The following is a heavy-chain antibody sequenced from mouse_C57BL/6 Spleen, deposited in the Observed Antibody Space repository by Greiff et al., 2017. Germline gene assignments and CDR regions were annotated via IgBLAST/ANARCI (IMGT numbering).Heavy chain of an antibody. J-gene: IGHJ4*01. V-gene: IGHV1-69*01. CDR3: ARSYYYGSREDYAMDY. D-gene: IGHD1-1*01. CDR2: IDPSDSYT. Sequence: QVQLKQPGAELVMPGASVKLSCKASGYTFTSYWMHWVKQRPGQGLEWIGEIDPSDSYTNYNQKFKGKSTLTVDKSSSTAYMQLSSLTSEDSAVYYCARSYYYGSREDYAMDYWGQGTSVTVSS. CDR1: GYTFTSYW.